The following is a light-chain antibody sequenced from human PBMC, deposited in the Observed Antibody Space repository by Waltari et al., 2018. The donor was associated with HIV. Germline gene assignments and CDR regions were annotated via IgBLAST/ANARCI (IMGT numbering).Light chain of an antibody. CDR2: GAS. CDR1: QSISSK. J-gene: IGKJ5*01. CDR3: QQYYSSPLT. Sequence: IVMTQSPVTLSVSPGERATLSCRASQSISSKLAWYQQKPGQPPRLLIYGASTRATDVPARFSGSGSGTDFALTIRRVQPEDVGFYYCQQYYSSPLTFGQGTLLEI. V-gene: IGKV3-15*01.